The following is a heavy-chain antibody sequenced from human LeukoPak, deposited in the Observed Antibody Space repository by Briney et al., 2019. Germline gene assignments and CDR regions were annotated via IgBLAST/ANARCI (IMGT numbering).Heavy chain of an antibody. D-gene: IGHD2-2*01. CDR2: IYSGGST. CDR3: ARVSCSSTSCYAGLAWFDP. CDR1: GFTVSSNY. Sequence: PGGSLRLSCAAPGFTVSSNYMSWVRQAPGKGLERVSVIYSGGSTYYADSVKGRFTISRDNSKNTLYLQMNSLRAEDTAVYYCARVSCSSTSCYAGLAWFDPWGQGTLVTVSS. J-gene: IGHJ5*02. V-gene: IGHV3-66*01.